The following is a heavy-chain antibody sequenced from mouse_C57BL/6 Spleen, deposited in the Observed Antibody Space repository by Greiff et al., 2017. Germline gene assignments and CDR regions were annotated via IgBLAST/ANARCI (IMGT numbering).Heavy chain of an antibody. J-gene: IGHJ2*01. CDR1: GYSFTGYY. CDR2: INPSTGGT. V-gene: IGHV1-42*01. Sequence: VHVKQSGPELVKPGASVKISCKASGYSFTGYYMNWVKQSPEKSLEWIGEINPSTGGTTYNQKFKAKATLTVDKSSSTAYMQLKSLTSEDSAVYYCARLDYFDYWGQGTTLTVSS. CDR3: ARLDYFDY.